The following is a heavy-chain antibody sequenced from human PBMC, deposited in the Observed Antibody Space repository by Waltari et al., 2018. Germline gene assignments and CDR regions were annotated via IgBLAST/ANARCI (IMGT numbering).Heavy chain of an antibody. CDR1: GSAFSTYA. CDR2: IYSGGNT. CDR3: AKGGSTSSWYFDC. J-gene: IGHJ4*02. D-gene: IGHD6-6*01. V-gene: IGHV3-23*03. Sequence: EEQLLESGGGLVQPGGSLRLSCAASGSAFSTYAMSWVRQAPGKGLEWVSLIYSGGNTLQADSVKGRFTISRDQSKNTLYLQMNSLRTEYTAVYYCAKGGSTSSWYFDCWGQGTLVTVSS.